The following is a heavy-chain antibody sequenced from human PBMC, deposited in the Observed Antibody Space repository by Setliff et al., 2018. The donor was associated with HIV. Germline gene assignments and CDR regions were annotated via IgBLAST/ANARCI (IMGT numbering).Heavy chain of an antibody. Sequence: GGSLRLSCAASEFTFSSYAMHWVRQGSGKGLEWVAAIWYDGRSQYYTDSVKGRFTISRDNSKNTLFLQMNSLRTEDTGVYNCTRGRKELLFSRRDTGFDYWGQGTLVTVSS. D-gene: IGHD1-7*01. CDR3: TRGRKELLFSRRDTGFDY. CDR2: IWYDGRSQ. V-gene: IGHV3-33*01. CDR1: EFTFSSYA. J-gene: IGHJ4*02.